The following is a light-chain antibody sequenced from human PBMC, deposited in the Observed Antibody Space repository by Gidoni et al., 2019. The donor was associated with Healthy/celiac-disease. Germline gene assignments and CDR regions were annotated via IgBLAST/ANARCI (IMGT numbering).Light chain of an antibody. J-gene: IGKJ4*01. CDR3: QQYNNWPLT. CDR2: GAS. V-gene: IGKV3-15*01. Sequence: ELVMTQSPATLSVSPGERATLSCSASQSVSSNLAWYRQKPGQDPRLLIYGASTRATGIPARFSGSGSGTEFTLTISSLQSEDFAVYFCQQYNNWPLTFGGGTKVEIK. CDR1: QSVSSN.